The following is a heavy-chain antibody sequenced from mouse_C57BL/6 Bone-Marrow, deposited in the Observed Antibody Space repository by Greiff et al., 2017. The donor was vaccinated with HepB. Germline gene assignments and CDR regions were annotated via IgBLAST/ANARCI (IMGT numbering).Heavy chain of an antibody. CDR3: ARSGGYDFDY. J-gene: IGHJ2*01. V-gene: IGHV1-26*01. CDR1: GYTFTDYY. D-gene: IGHD2-2*01. CDR2: INPNNGGT. Sequence: EVKLQESGPELVKPGASVNISCKASGYTFTDYYMNWVKQSHGKSLEWIGDINPNNGGTSYNQKFKGKATLTVDKSSSTAYMELRSLTSEDSAVYYCARSGGYDFDYWGQGTTLTVSS.